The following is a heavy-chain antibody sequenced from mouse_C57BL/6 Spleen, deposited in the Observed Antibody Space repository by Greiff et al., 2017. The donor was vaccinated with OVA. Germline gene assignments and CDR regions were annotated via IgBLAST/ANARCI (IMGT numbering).Heavy chain of an antibody. CDR2: IYPGNGNT. J-gene: IGHJ2*01. Sequence: VQLQQSVAELVRPGASVKLSCTASGFTFTNTYMHWVKQRPEQGLEWIGRIYPGNGNTNYAPKFQGKATITADTSSNTAYLQLSSLTSEDTAIYYCASDSNYDFDYWGQGTTLTVSS. D-gene: IGHD2-5*01. CDR1: GFTFTNTY. V-gene: IGHV14-3*01. CDR3: ASDSNYDFDY.